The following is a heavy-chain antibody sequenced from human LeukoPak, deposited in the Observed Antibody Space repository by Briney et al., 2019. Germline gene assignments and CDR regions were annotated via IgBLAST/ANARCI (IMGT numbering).Heavy chain of an antibody. CDR3: AREKLFPDHGMDV. Sequence: PGGSLRLSCAASGFPFSSYWMHWVRQAPGKGLVWVSRIHGDGSDPSYADSVKGRFTVSRDNAKNSLYLQMNSLRAEDTAVYYCAREKLFPDHGMDVWGQGTTVTVSS. J-gene: IGHJ6*02. CDR2: IHGDGSDP. V-gene: IGHV3-74*01. CDR1: GFPFSSYW. D-gene: IGHD2-21*01.